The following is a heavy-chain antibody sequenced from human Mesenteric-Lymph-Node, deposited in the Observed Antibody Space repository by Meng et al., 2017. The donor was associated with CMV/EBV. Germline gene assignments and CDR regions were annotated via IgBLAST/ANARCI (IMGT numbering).Heavy chain of an antibody. CDR3: SSSLPGYSSSPDY. J-gene: IGHJ4*02. Sequence: ASVKVSCKASGYTFSNYYIHWVRQAPGQGLEWVGIINPSGGSPSYAQKVQGRVTVTSDTSTSTVYMELTSLRSEDTAVYYCSSSLPGYSSSPDYWGQGTLVTVSS. CDR2: INPSGGSP. V-gene: IGHV1-46*01. D-gene: IGHD6-13*01. CDR1: GYTFSNYY.